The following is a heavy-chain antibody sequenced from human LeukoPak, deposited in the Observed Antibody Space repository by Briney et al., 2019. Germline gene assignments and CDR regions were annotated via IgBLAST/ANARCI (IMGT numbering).Heavy chain of an antibody. CDR2: ISYDGSNK. CDR1: GFTFSSYA. Sequence: PGRSLRLSCAASGFTFSSYAMHWVRQAPGKGLEWVAVISYDGSNKYYADSVKGRFTISRDNAKNSLYLQMNSLRAEDTAVYYCARDLAPEGDYWGQGTLVTVSS. CDR3: ARDLAPEGDY. J-gene: IGHJ4*02. V-gene: IGHV3-30-3*01.